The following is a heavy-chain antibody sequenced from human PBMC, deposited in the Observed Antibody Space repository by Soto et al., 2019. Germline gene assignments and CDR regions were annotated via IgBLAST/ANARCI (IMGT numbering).Heavy chain of an antibody. D-gene: IGHD3-9*01. V-gene: IGHV1-69*13. CDR1: GGTFSSYA. Sequence: SVKVSCKASGGTFSSYAISWVRQAPGQGLEWMGGIIPIFGTANYAQKFQGRVTITADESTSTAYMELSSLRSEDTAVYYCARGDGDDILTGYQYYFDYWGREPWSPSPQ. CDR2: IIPIFGTA. J-gene: IGHJ4*02. CDR3: ARGDGDDILTGYQYYFDY.